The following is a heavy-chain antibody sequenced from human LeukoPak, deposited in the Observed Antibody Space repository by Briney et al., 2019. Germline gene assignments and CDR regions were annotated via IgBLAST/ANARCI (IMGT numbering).Heavy chain of an antibody. CDR1: GLPVSSNY. J-gene: IGHJ4*02. Sequence: PAGGSLSLSCAASGLPVSSNYMSWVRQAPGEGLEWVSVIYSGGSTDYGDSVKGRFTISRDNSKSTLYLQMNSLRAEDTAVYYCTRDRRGGISQDWGQGTLVTVSS. CDR2: IYSGGST. V-gene: IGHV3-53*01. CDR3: TRDRRGGISQD. D-gene: IGHD2-15*01.